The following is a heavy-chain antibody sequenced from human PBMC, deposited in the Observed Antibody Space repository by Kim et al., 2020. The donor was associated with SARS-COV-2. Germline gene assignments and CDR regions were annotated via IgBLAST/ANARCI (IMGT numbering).Heavy chain of an antibody. J-gene: IGHJ5*02. Sequence: ASVKVSCKVSGYTLTELSMHWVRQAPGKGLEWMGGFDPEDGETIYAQKFQGRVTMTEDTSTDTAYMELSSLRSEDTAVYYCATDRPSQRITMVRGVTLRGFDPWGQGTLVTVSS. V-gene: IGHV1-24*01. CDR3: ATDRPSQRITMVRGVTLRGFDP. CDR2: FDPEDGET. CDR1: GYTLTELS. D-gene: IGHD3-10*01.